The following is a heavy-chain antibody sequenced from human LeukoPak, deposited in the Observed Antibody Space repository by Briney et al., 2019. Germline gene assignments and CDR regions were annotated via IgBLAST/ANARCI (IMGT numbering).Heavy chain of an antibody. Sequence: SVKVSCKASGGTFSSYAISWVRQAPGQGLEWMGGIIPIFGTANYAQKFQGRVTITTDESTSTAYMELSSLRSEDTAVYYCATYYGGNSAEYFQHWGQGTLVTVSS. V-gene: IGHV1-69*05. J-gene: IGHJ1*01. D-gene: IGHD4-23*01. CDR2: IIPIFGTA. CDR1: GGTFSSYA. CDR3: ATYYGGNSAEYFQH.